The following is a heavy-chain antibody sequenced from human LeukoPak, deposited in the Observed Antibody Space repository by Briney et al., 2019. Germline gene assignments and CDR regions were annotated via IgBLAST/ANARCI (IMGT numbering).Heavy chain of an antibody. CDR2: IWPDGSNT. J-gene: IGHJ5*01. CDR3: AKAGGYCGGATRYPNGFDS. V-gene: IGHV3-33*06. D-gene: IGHD2-15*01. Sequence: GRSLSLSCASSGFTYSTYAMHWVRQAPGKGLDWVAVIWPDGSNTYYAESVKGRSTFSRDNSKNTLYLQMSSLRAEDTAVYYCAKAGGYCGGATRYPNGFDSSGRGTLVTVSS. CDR1: GFTYSTYA.